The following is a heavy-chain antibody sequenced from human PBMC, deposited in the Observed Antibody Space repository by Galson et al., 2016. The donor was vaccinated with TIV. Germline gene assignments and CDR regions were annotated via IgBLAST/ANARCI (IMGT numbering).Heavy chain of an antibody. CDR1: GVTFSSYA. CDR3: ARSNSYNFYYMGV. CDR2: LIPMFGIT. J-gene: IGHJ6*03. Sequence: SVKVSCKASGVTFSSYAISWVRQAPGQGLEWMGGLIPMFGITNYAQRFQGRVTITADGSTSTAYMELSSLRSEDTAVYYCARSNSYNFYYMGVWGQGTTVTVAS. D-gene: IGHD2/OR15-2a*01. V-gene: IGHV1-69*13.